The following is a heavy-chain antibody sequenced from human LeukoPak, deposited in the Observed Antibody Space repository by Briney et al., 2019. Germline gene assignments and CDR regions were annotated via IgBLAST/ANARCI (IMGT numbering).Heavy chain of an antibody. CDR2: IIPIFGTA. D-gene: IGHD3-16*01. J-gene: IGHJ6*03. CDR1: GGTFSSYA. CDR3: ARYPTRRGGYYYYYMDV. Sequence: SVKVSCKASGGTFSSYAISWVRQAPGQGLEWMGGIIPIFGTANYAQKFQGRVTITADESTSTTYMELSSLRSEDTAVYYCARYPTRRGGYYYYYMDVWGKGTTVTVSS. V-gene: IGHV1-69*13.